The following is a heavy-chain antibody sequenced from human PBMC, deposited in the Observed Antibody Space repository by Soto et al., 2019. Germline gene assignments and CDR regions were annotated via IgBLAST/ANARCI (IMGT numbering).Heavy chain of an antibody. V-gene: IGHV3-30*03. J-gene: IGHJ6*02. CDR2: ISYDGSNK. CDR3: AGGHYYGMDV. Sequence: QVQLVESGGGVVQPGRSLRLSCAASGFTFSSYGMHWVRQAPGKGLEWVAVISYDGSNKYYADSVKGRFTISRDNSKNTLYLQMNSLRAEDTAVYHCAGGHYYGMDVWGQGTTVTVSS. CDR1: GFTFSSYG. D-gene: IGHD2-15*01.